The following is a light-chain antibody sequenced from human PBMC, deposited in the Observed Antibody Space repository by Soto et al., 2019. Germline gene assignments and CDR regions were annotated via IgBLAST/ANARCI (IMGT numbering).Light chain of an antibody. CDR1: QSVGRY. CDR3: QKRSSGPRT. J-gene: IGKJ4*01. V-gene: IGKV3-11*01. Sequence: EIVLTQSPATLSLSPGEGATLSCRASQSVGRYLVWYQQKPGQSPRLLIYDASNRATGIPARFSGSGSGTDFPLTISSLEPEFFALSSCQKRSSGPRTFAGGTKVKIK. CDR2: DAS.